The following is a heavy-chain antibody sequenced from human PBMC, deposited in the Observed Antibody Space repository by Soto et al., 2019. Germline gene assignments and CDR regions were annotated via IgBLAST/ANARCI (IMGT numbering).Heavy chain of an antibody. V-gene: IGHV1-46*01. CDR2: INPSGGST. D-gene: IGHD2-2*01. CDR1: GYTFTSYY. Sequence: ASVKVSCKASGYTFTSYYMHWVRQAPGQGLEWMGIINPSGGSTSYAQKFQGRVTMTRDTSTSTVYMELSSLRSEDTAVYYCAREDIVVVPAAFGWFDPWGQGTLVT. CDR3: AREDIVVVPAAFGWFDP. J-gene: IGHJ5*02.